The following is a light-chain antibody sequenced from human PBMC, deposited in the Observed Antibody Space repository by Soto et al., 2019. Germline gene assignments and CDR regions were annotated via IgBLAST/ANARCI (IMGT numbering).Light chain of an antibody. V-gene: IGKV3-15*01. J-gene: IGKJ1*01. CDR3: QQYRNWPPWT. CDR2: RAS. Sequence: ELEMTQSPGTGSVLPGETVTLSCRASQSVSGYLDWFHQRPGQAPRLLIFRASTRATGVPARFSGRGSGTDFTLTISGLRSADFAVYSCQQYRNWPPWTFGPGTQVDIK. CDR1: QSVSGY.